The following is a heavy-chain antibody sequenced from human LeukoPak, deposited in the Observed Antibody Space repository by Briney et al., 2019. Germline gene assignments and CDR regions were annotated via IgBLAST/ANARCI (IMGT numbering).Heavy chain of an antibody. D-gene: IGHD4-17*01. J-gene: IGHJ4*02. CDR3: ARGVTTDYFDY. V-gene: IGHV4-30-4*08. Sequence: PSETLSLTCAVYGGSFSGYYWSWIRQPPGKGLEWIGYIYYSGSTYYNPSLKSRVTISVDTSKNQFSLKLSSVTAADTAVYYCARGVTTDYFDYWGQGTLVTVSS. CDR1: GGSFSGYY. CDR2: IYYSGST.